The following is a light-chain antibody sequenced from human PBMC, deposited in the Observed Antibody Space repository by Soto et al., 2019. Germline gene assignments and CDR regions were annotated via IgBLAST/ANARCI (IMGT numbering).Light chain of an antibody. V-gene: IGLV2-14*03. CDR3: SSYTSGSTLV. J-gene: IGLJ2*01. CDR2: DVS. Sequence: QSVLTQPASVSGSPGQSITISCTGTSSDVGGYNYVSWYQHHPGKAPKLTIYDVSNRPSGVSNRFSGSKSGDTASLTISGLQAEGEADYYCSSYTSGSTLVFGGGTKLTVL. CDR1: SSDVGGYNY.